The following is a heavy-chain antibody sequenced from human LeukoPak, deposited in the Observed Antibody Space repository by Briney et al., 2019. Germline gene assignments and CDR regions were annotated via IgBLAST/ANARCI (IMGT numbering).Heavy chain of an antibody. CDR2: IYYSGST. V-gene: IGHV4-39*01. CDR3: ASGPTTVTNWYHYYYMDV. J-gene: IGHJ6*03. D-gene: IGHD4-17*01. CDR1: GGSISSSSYY. Sequence: SETLSLTCTVSGGSISSSSYYWGWIRQPPGKGLEWIGSIYYSGSTYYNPSLKSRVTISVDTSKNQFSLKLSSVTAADTAVYYCASGPTTVTNWYHYYYMDVWGKGTTVTISS.